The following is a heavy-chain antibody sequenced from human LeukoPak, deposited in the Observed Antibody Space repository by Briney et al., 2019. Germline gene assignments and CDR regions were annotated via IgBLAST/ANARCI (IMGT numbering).Heavy chain of an antibody. J-gene: IGHJ4*02. V-gene: IGHV1-18*01. CDR2: ISAYNGNT. CDR1: GYTFTVKF. Sequence: ASVKVSCKTSGYTFTVKFLHWLRQAPGQGLEWMGWISAYNGNTNYAQKLQGRVTMTTDTSTSTAYMELRSLRSDDTAVYYCARASSSWYRKFDYWGQGTLVTVSS. D-gene: IGHD6-13*01. CDR3: ARASSSWYRKFDY.